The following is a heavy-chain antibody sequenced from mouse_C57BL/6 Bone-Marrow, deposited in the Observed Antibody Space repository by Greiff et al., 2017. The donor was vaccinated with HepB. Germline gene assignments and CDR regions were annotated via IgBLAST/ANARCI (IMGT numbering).Heavy chain of an antibody. J-gene: IGHJ3*01. Sequence: EVQGVESGPELVKPGASVKISCKASGYSFTGYYMNWVKQSPEKSLEWIGEINPSTGGTTYNQKFKAKATLTVDKSSSTAYMQLKSLTSEDSAVYYCAGRGWGTFAYWGQGTLVTVSA. D-gene: IGHD1-1*02. V-gene: IGHV1-42*01. CDR3: AGRGWGTFAY. CDR1: GYSFTGYY. CDR2: INPSTGGT.